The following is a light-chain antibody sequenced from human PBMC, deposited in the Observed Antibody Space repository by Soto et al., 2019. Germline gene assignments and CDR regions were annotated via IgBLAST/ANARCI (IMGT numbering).Light chain of an antibody. Sequence: EIVLTQSPGTLSLSPGERATLSCRASQSASSSDLAWYQQRPGQAPRLLIYGVSTRATGIPARFSGSGSGTEFTLTISRLQSEDFAVYYCQQYNNWPPWTFGQGTKV. CDR1: QSASSSD. CDR3: QQYNNWPPWT. V-gene: IGKV3-15*01. J-gene: IGKJ1*01. CDR2: GVS.